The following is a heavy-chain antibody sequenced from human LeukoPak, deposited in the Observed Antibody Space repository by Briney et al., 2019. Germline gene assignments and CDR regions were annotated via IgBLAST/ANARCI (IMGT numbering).Heavy chain of an antibody. D-gene: IGHD3-9*01. CDR3: ARDPAYYDILTGYREYYFDY. CDR1: GYTFTSYY. J-gene: IGHJ4*02. CDR2: INPSGGST. Sequence: ASVKVSCKASGYTFTSYYMHWVRQAPGQGLEWMGIINPSGGSTSYAQKFQGRVTMTGDTSTSTVYMELSSLRSEDTAVYYCARDPAYYDILTGYREYYFDYWGQGTLVTASS. V-gene: IGHV1-46*01.